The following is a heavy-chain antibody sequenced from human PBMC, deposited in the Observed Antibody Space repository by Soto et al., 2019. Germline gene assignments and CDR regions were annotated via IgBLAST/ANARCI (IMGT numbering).Heavy chain of an antibody. D-gene: IGHD6-13*01. J-gene: IGHJ4*02. Sequence: SVKVYCKASGGPFSIYAISCVLLSPVQGLEWMGGIIPIFGTANYAQKFQGRVTITADKSTSTAYMELSSLRSEDTAVYYCAATSYSSSWPYVYWGQGTLVTVSS. V-gene: IGHV1-69*06. CDR3: AATSYSSSWPYVY. CDR1: GGPFSIYA. CDR2: IIPIFGTA.